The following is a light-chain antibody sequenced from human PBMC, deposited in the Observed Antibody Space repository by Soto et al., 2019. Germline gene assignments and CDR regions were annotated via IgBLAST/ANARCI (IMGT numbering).Light chain of an antibody. Sequence: QPVLTQSPSASGTPGQRVTISCSGSSSNIGSHTVNWYQQFPGTAPKFLMYSNNQRPSGVPDRFSGSKSGTSASLAISGLQSEDEADYYCAAWDDSLNGPVFGGGTKLTVL. V-gene: IGLV1-44*01. CDR2: SNN. J-gene: IGLJ2*01. CDR3: AAWDDSLNGPV. CDR1: SSNIGSHT.